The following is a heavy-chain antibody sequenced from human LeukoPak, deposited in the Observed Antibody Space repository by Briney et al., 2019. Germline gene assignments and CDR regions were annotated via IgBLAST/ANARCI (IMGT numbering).Heavy chain of an antibody. CDR1: GFTFSNAW. CDR2: IKSKTDGGTT. J-gene: IGHJ4*02. Sequence: PGGSLRLSCAASGFTFSNAWMSWVRQAPGKGLEWVGRIKSKTDGGTTDYAAPVKGRFTISRDDSKNTLYLQMNSLKTEDTAVYYCAKVNTSGYAIDYWGQGTLVTVSS. D-gene: IGHD3-3*01. CDR3: AKVNTSGYAIDY. V-gene: IGHV3-15*01.